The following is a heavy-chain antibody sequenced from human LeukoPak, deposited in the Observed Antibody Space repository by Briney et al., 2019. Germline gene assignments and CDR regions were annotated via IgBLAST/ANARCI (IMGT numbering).Heavy chain of an antibody. CDR3: TRLTYYCSGGSCYFYDY. V-gene: IGHV3-73*01. CDR2: IRSKANSYAT. D-gene: IGHD2-15*01. CDR1: GFTSSGSA. J-gene: IGHJ4*02. Sequence: GGSLRLSCAASGFTSSGSAMHWVRQASGKGLEWVGRIRSKANSYATAYAASVKGRFTISRDDSKNTAYLQMNSLKTEDTAVYYCTRLTYYCSGGSCYFYDYWGQGTLVTVSS.